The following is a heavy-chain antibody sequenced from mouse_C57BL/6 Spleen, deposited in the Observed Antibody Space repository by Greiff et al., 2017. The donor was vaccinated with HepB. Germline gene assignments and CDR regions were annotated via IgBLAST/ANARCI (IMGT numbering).Heavy chain of an antibody. J-gene: IGHJ2*01. CDR1: GFTFSSYG. V-gene: IGHV5-6*02. D-gene: IGHD4-1*01. CDR2: ISSGGSYT. CDR3: ARQSNWDAGVFFDY. Sequence: DVKLVESGGDLVKPGGSLKLSCAASGFTFSSYGMSWVRQTPDKRLEWVATISSGGSYTYYPDSVKGRFTISRDNAKNTLYLQMSSLKSEDTAMYYCARQSNWDAGVFFDYWGQGTTLTVSS.